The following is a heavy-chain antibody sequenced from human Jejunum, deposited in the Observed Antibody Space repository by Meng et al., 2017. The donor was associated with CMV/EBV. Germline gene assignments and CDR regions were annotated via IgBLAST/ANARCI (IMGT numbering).Heavy chain of an antibody. Sequence: YGYTFTTYAVSWVRQVPGQGVEWVGWINTDTGTPTYAQAFKGRFVFSLDTSVSTAYLQITSLKAEDTAVYFCARARSCTAGSCYSDYWGQGSLVTVSS. J-gene: IGHJ4*02. D-gene: IGHD2-15*01. CDR1: GYTFTTYA. CDR2: INTDTGTP. V-gene: IGHV7-4-1*02. CDR3: ARARSCTAGSCYSDY.